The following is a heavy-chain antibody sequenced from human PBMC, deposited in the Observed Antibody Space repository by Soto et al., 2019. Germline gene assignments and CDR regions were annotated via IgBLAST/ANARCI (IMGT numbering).Heavy chain of an antibody. CDR1: GFTFSSYA. J-gene: IGHJ5*02. Sequence: GGFLRLSCAASGFTFSSYAMSWVRQAPGKGLEWVSAISGSGGSTYYADSVKGRFTISRDNSKNTLYLQMNSLRAEDTAVYYCAKDQVAWYYDSSGYLLNWFDPWGQGTLVTVSS. CDR2: ISGSGGST. D-gene: IGHD3-22*01. V-gene: IGHV3-23*01. CDR3: AKDQVAWYYDSSGYLLNWFDP.